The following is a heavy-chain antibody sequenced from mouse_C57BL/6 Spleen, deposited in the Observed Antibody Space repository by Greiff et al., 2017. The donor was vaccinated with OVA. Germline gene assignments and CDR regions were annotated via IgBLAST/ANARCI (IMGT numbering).Heavy chain of an antibody. V-gene: IGHV5-4*01. Sequence: EVMLVESGGGLVKPGGSLKLSCAASGFTFSSYAMSWVRQTPEKRLEWVATISDGGSYTYYPDNVKGRYTNARDNAKNNLYLQMSHLKSEDTAMYYGARDVSTTVVAPFAYWGQGTLVTVAT. D-gene: IGHD1-1*01. CDR1: GFTFSSYA. J-gene: IGHJ3*01. CDR2: ISDGGSYT. CDR3: ARDVSTTVVAPFAY.